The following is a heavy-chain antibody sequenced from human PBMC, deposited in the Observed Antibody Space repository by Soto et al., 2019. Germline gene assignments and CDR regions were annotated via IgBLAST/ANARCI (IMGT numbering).Heavy chain of an antibody. CDR2: ISGSGGST. V-gene: IGHV3-23*01. CDR1: GFTFSSYA. Sequence: GGSLRLSCAASGFTFSSYAMSWVRQAPGKGLEWVSAISGSGGSTYYADSVKGRFTISRDNSKNTLYLQMNSLRAEDTAVYYCATHPGGSYLEYFQHWGQGTLVTVSS. J-gene: IGHJ1*01. CDR3: ATHPGGSYLEYFQH. D-gene: IGHD1-26*01.